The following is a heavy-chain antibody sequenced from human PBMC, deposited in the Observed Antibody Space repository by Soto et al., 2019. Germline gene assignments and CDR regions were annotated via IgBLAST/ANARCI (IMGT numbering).Heavy chain of an antibody. CDR1: GFTFSSYS. J-gene: IGHJ6*03. CDR2: INSSRSNE. Sequence: GGSLRLSCAASGFTFSSYSMNWVRQAPGKGLEWVSYINSSRSNEYYADSVKGRFTISRDNAKNSLYLQMNGLRAEDTAVYYCARDTQLLLVRSGDYMDVWGKGTTVTVSS. CDR3: ARDTQLLLVRSGDYMDV. V-gene: IGHV3-48*04. D-gene: IGHD2-2*01.